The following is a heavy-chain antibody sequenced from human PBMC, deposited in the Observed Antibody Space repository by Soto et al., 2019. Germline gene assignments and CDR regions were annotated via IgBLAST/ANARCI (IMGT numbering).Heavy chain of an antibody. D-gene: IGHD6-19*01. V-gene: IGHV3-30*18. J-gene: IGHJ4*02. Sequence: GGSLRLSCAASTLIVTSNYMTWVRQAPGKGLEWVAVISYDGNNKYYADSVKGRFTISRDNSKNTLYLQMNSLRAEDTAVYYCAKNGYSSGWYGDYWGQGTLVTVSS. CDR1: TLIVTSNY. CDR3: AKNGYSSGWYGDY. CDR2: ISYDGNNK.